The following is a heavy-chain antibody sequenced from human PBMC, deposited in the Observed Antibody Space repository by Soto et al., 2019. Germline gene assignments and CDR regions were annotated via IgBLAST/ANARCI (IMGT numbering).Heavy chain of an antibody. CDR1: GGSISSYY. V-gene: IGHV4-59*08. Sequence: QVQLQESGPGLVKPSETLSLTCTVSGGSISSYYWSWIRQPPGKGLEWIGHIYYSGSTNYNPSLKSRVTISVDTSKNQFSLKLSSVTAADTAVYYCARHWSDYDFWSGYYSRGYFDYWGQGTLVTVSS. J-gene: IGHJ4*02. CDR3: ARHWSDYDFWSGYYSRGYFDY. CDR2: IYYSGST. D-gene: IGHD3-3*01.